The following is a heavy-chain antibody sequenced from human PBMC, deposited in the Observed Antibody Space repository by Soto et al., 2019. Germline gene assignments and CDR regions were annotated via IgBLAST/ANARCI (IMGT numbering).Heavy chain of an antibody. J-gene: IGHJ5*02. CDR2: INPSGGST. CDR3: ARDRIAAAGAGWFDP. V-gene: IGHV1-46*01. D-gene: IGHD6-13*01. Sequence: QVQLVQSGAEVKKPGASVKVSCKASGYTFTSYYMHWVRQAPGQGLEWMGIINPSGGSTSYAQKFQGRVTMTRDTSTSTVYMELSSLRSEDTAVYYCARDRIAAAGAGWFDPWGQGTLVTVSS. CDR1: GYTFTSYY.